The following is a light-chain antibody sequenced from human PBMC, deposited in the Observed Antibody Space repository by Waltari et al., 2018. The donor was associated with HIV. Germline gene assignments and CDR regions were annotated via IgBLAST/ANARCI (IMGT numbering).Light chain of an antibody. V-gene: IGKV1-NL1*01. J-gene: IGKJ1*01. Sequence: DIQMTQSPSSLSASVGDRVTITCRASQAISNSLAWYQQKPGKAPNLLLYAASRLQSGVPSRFSGSGSGTDYTLTINSLQPEDFATNFCQQYYNTWTFGQGTKVEVK. CDR1: QAISNS. CDR3: QQYYNTWT. CDR2: AAS.